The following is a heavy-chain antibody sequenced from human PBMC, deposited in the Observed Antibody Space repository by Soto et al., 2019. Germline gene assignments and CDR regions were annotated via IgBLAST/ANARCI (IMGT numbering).Heavy chain of an antibody. V-gene: IGHV4-39*01. CDR2: IYSSGRT. CDR3: GRHATDLTANYYSAMDG. J-gene: IGHJ6*02. D-gene: IGHD2-21*02. Sequence: SETLSLTCNVSGDSITTSGYYWDWIRQPPGKGLEWIGSIYSSGRTYYNPSLNSRVTISLDTAKNQIYLKLNSVTVADTAVHYCGRHATDLTANYYSAMDGWGQGTTVTVS. CDR1: GDSITTSGYY.